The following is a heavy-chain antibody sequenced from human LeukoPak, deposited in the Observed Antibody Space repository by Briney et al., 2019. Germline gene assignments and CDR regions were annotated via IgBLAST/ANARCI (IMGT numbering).Heavy chain of an antibody. CDR1: GFTFQHYA. V-gene: IGHV3-43*02. CDR2: ISADGGTT. CDR3: AKDDHCSSTRCPDPHYYFYGLDV. D-gene: IGHD2-2*01. Sequence: PGGSLRLSCVASGFTFQHYAIHWVRQAPGKGLEWVSLISADGGTTFYANSVRGRFTISRDNSKNSLFLQMTSVGTEDTALYYCAKDDHCSSTRCPDPHYYFYGLDVWGQGTTVAVSS. J-gene: IGHJ6*02.